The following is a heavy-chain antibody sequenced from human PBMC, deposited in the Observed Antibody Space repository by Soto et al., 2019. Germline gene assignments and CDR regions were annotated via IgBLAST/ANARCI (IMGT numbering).Heavy chain of an antibody. CDR3: ARMMDYYASGYFQH. J-gene: IGHJ1*01. V-gene: IGHV2-26*01. CDR1: GFSLNNSRMG. CDR2: FFANDER. Sequence: QVTLKESGPVLVRPTETLTLTCTVSGFSLNNSRMGVSWIRQPPGKALEWLAHFFANDERSYNTSLKSRLTISKHTSKSQVVLTITNMDPVDTATYYCARMMDYYASGYFQHWGQGTLVTVSS. D-gene: IGHD3-10*01.